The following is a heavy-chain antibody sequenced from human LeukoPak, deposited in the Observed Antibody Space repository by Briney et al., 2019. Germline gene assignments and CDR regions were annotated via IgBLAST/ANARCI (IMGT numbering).Heavy chain of an antibody. CDR1: GFTFSSYA. CDR3: AKDQWPFSYDILTGANAFDI. J-gene: IGHJ3*02. Sequence: QPGGSLRLSCAASGFTFSSYAMSWVRQAPGKGLEWVSAISGSGGSTYYADSVKGRFTTSRDNSKNTLYLQMNSLRAEDTAVYYCAKDQWPFSYDILTGANAFDIWGQGTMVTVSS. D-gene: IGHD3-9*01. V-gene: IGHV3-23*01. CDR2: ISGSGGST.